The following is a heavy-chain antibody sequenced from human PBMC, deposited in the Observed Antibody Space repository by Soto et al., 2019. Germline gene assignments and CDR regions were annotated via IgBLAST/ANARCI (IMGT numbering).Heavy chain of an antibody. CDR1: GFSLTTSGVG. Sequence: QITLKESGPTLVKPTQTLTLTCTFSGFSLTTSGVGVGWIRQPPGKAPEWLALIFWDDDKRYSPSLKSRLTITKDTSKNQVVLTMTNMDPVDTATYYCASSSGYRIFDCWGQGTLVTVSS. D-gene: IGHD3-22*01. J-gene: IGHJ4*02. CDR3: ASSSGYRIFDC. V-gene: IGHV2-5*02. CDR2: IFWDDDK.